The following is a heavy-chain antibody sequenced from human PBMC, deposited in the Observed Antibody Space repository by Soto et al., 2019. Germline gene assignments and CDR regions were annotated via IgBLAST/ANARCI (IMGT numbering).Heavy chain of an antibody. CDR1: GGTFNSHT. D-gene: IGHD2-21*01. CDR3: TSARPEQDVVPVPRQHFES. V-gene: IGHV1-69*02. J-gene: IGHJ4*02. CDR2: VVPLLGIE. Sequence: QVQLVQSGAKVKRPGSSVKVSCKASGGTFNSHTINWVRQAPGQGLEWVGRVVPLLGIESHPQKFKDRLTITADTSTGSVFMGLSNLISEDTAVYYCTSARPEQDVVPVPRQHFESCGAGTLLTVSS.